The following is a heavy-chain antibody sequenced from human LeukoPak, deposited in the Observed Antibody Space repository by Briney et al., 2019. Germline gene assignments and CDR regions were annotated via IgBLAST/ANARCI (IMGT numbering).Heavy chain of an antibody. D-gene: IGHD3-22*01. CDR2: ISSSSSYI. CDR1: GFTFSSYS. CDR3: ARDLSNYDSSVIGVGY. J-gene: IGHJ4*02. V-gene: IGHV3-21*01. Sequence: GSLRLSCAASGFTFSSYSMNWVRQAPGKGLEWVSSISSSSSYIYYADSVKGRFTISRDNAKNSLYLQMNSLRAEDTAVYYCARDLSNYDSSVIGVGYWGQGTLVTVSS.